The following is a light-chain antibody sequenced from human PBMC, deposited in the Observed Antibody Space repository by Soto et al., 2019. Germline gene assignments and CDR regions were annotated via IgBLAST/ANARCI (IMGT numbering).Light chain of an antibody. CDR2: DAS. CDR1: QSISSW. V-gene: IGKV1-5*01. Sequence: DIQMTQSPSTLSASVGDRVTITCRASQSISSWLAWYQQKPGKAPKIMIYDASSLESGVPSRFSGSGAGTKCTRPIASLQPDDVETDYCQQYETFSGTFGPGTKVDIK. J-gene: IGKJ1*01. CDR3: QQYETFSGT.